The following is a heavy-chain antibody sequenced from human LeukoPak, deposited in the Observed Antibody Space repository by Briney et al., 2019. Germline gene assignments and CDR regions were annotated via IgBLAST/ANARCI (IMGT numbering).Heavy chain of an antibody. Sequence: ASVKVSCKTSGYTFTSYDINWVRQATGQGLEWMGWMNPNSGNTGYAQQFQGRLTLTRNTSISTAYMELNSRRSEDTAVYYCARGVGATISYYHYYIDVWGKGTTVTVS. CDR3: ARGVGATISYYHYYIDV. CDR2: MNPNSGNT. V-gene: IGHV1-8*03. D-gene: IGHD1-26*01. CDR1: GYTFTSYD. J-gene: IGHJ6*03.